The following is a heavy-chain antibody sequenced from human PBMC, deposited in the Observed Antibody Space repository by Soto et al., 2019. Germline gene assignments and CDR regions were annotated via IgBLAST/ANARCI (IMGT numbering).Heavy chain of an antibody. CDR3: SIFSMVHSGSYSFDS. Sequence: WGTLSLTCAVHGESLSGNSWTWSRQSPGKGLEWIGNINHSGRVNYSPSLKSRATISLDTSKNQFSLTLSAVTAADTALYYCSIFSMVHSGSYSFDSCCPGTLVT. V-gene: IGHV4-34*01. CDR2: INHSGRV. J-gene: IGHJ5*01. D-gene: IGHD3-10*01. CDR1: GESLSGNS.